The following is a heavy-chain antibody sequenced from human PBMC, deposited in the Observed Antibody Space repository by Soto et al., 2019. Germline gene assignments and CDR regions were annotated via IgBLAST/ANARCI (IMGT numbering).Heavy chain of an antibody. D-gene: IGHD6-19*01. CDR2: TNSDGSDT. J-gene: IGHJ4*02. CDR3: ARDRGWSLFDY. Sequence: GGSLRLSCAASGFTFSNYWMYWVRQAPGKGLVWVSRTNSDGSDTSYADSVKGRFTISRDNAKNTLYLQMNSLRAEDTAVYYCARDRGWSLFDYWGQGTLVTVSS. V-gene: IGHV3-74*01. CDR1: GFTFSNYW.